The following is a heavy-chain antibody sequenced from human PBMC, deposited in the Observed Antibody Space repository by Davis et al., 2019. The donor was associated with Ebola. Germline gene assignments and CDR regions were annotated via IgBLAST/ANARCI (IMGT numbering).Heavy chain of an antibody. Sequence: AASVKVSCKASGYIFSNNDINWVRQATGQGLEWMGGIIPIFGTANYAQKFQGRVTITADESTSTAYMELSSLRSEDTAVYYCARPIEKRCSPGCFDLWGRGTLVTVSS. CDR3: ARPIEKRCSPGCFDL. CDR1: GYIFSNND. J-gene: IGHJ2*01. CDR2: IIPIFGTA. V-gene: IGHV1-69*13. D-gene: IGHD4/OR15-4a*01.